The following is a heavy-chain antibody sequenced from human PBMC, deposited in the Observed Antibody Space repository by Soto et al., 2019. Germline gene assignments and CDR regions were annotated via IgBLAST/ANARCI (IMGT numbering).Heavy chain of an antibody. D-gene: IGHD6-19*01. CDR1: GDTFSNYA. CDR2: IIPLSGTA. Sequence: QVQLVQSGAEVKKPGSSVKVSCKASGDTFSNYAISWVRQAPGQGLEWMGGIIPLSGTANYAQKFQGRVTITADESTSTAYMELRSLRSEDTAVYYCASDYSVADTYYYGMDVWGQGTTVTVSS. V-gene: IGHV1-69*01. J-gene: IGHJ6*02. CDR3: ASDYSVADTYYYGMDV.